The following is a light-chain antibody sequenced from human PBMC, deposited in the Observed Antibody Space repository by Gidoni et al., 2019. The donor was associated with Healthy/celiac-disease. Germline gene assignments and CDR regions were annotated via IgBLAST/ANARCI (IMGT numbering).Light chain of an antibody. V-gene: IGLV2-14*01. CDR1: SSDVGGYNN. J-gene: IGLJ1*01. CDR2: AVS. Sequence: QSALTQPASVSGSPGQSITISCTGTSSDVGGYNNVSWYHQHPGKAPQLMIYAVSNRPSGVSNRFSGSKSGHTASLTISGLQAEDEADYYCSSYTSSSTYVFGTGTKVTVL. CDR3: SSYTSSSTYV.